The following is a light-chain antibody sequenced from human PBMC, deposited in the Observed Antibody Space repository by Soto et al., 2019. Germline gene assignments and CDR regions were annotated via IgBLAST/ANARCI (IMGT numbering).Light chain of an antibody. J-gene: IGKJ5*01. Sequence: IVLTQSPAPLSLSPGERATLSCRSSQSVSRYLAWYQQKPGQAPRLLIYDASNRATGIPARFSGSGSGTDFTLTISSLEPEDFAVYYCQQRSNWPITLGQGTRLEIK. V-gene: IGKV3-11*01. CDR1: QSVSRY. CDR2: DAS. CDR3: QQRSNWPIT.